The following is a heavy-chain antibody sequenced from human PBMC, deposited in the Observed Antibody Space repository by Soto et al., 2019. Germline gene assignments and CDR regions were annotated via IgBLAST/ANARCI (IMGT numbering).Heavy chain of an antibody. Sequence: GGSLRLSCAASEFIFSTYGMHWVRQAPGKGLEWVAVIFYDGSNEYYADSVKGRFTISRDNSKNTLYLQMNSLRAEDTAVYYCARSIAAVGETKGQIYYYYYAMDVWGQGTTVTVSS. CDR3: ARSIAAVGETKGQIYYYYYAMDV. J-gene: IGHJ6*02. CDR2: IFYDGSNE. V-gene: IGHV3-33*01. CDR1: EFIFSTYG. D-gene: IGHD6-13*01.